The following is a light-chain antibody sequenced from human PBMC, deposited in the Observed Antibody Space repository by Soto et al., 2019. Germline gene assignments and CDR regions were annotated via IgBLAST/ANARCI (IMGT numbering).Light chain of an antibody. CDR1: ESVSSH. Sequence: ERVMTQSPATLSVSPGERATPSCRASESVSSHLAWYQQEPGLAPRLLIYGASTRATGVPARFIGSGSGTEFTLTISSLQSEDFAIYYCQHYNNWPHTFGQGTKVDIK. CDR3: QHYNNWPHT. CDR2: GAS. J-gene: IGKJ2*01. V-gene: IGKV3-15*01.